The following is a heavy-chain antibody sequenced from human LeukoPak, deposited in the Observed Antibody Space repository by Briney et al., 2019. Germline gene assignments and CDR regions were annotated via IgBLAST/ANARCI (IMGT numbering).Heavy chain of an antibody. CDR1: GFTFSRYS. CDR2: INSRGSDK. V-gene: IGHV3-21*01. CDR3: AREGSIVPHQDLDY. D-gene: IGHD2-8*01. J-gene: IGHJ4*02. Sequence: GGSLRLSCAASGFTFSRYSMDWVRQAPGKGPEWVSSINSRGSDKYYADSVEGRFTISRDNAKNSLFLQMNSLRAEDTAVYYCAREGSIVPHQDLDYWGQGTLATVSS.